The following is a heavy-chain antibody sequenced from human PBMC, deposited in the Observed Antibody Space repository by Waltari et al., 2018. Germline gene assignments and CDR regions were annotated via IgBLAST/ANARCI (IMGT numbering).Heavy chain of an antibody. CDR1: FSAYH. Sequence: FSAYHIHWVRQAPGQGLEWMGWINPDSGASKNSQKFQGRVTMTWETSIHTAYMEISSLRLQDTVVYYCARGPGGITGGFDIWGQGTTVTVSS. V-gene: IGHV1-2*02. D-gene: IGHD3-10*01. CDR2: INPDSGAS. CDR3: ARGPGGITGGFDI. J-gene: IGHJ3*02.